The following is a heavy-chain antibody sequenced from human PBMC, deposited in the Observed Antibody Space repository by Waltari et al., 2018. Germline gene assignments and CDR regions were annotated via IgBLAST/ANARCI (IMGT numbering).Heavy chain of an antibody. Sequence: QVQLVQSGAAVKKPGASVTVSCRVSGDNLPDFSMHLGRQAPGKGLEGMGGFDPDEGETVSAPKFRGRLTLTQDTSTETAYMELRNLRSEDTAIYYCAALDTTRTSFYYYFYMDVWGTGTKVTVSS. CDR1: GDNLPDFS. V-gene: IGHV1-24*01. CDR3: AALDTTRTSFYYYFYMDV. J-gene: IGHJ6*03. D-gene: IGHD1-1*01. CDR2: FDPDEGET.